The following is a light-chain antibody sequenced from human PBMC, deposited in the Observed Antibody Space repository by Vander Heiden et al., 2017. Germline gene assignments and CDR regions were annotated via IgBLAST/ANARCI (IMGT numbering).Light chain of an antibody. Sequence: SQITQSPSTLSASVGDRVTITCRASQSISSWLAWYQQKPGKAPKLLIYKASSLESGVPSRFSGSGSGTEFTLTISSLQPDDFATYYCQQYNSYPLTFGGGTKVEIK. CDR1: QSISSW. V-gene: IGKV1-5*03. CDR2: KAS. CDR3: QQYNSYPLT. J-gene: IGKJ4*01.